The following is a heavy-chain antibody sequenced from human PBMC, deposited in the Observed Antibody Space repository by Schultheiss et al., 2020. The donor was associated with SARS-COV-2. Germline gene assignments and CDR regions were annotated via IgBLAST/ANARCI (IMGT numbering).Heavy chain of an antibody. V-gene: IGHV3-49*04. CDR2: IRSKTDGGTT. J-gene: IGHJ4*02. Sequence: GGSLRLSCTASGFTFGDYAMSWVRQAPGKGLEWVGFIRSKTDGGTTDYAAPVKGRFTISRDDSKNTLYLQMNSLKTEDTAVYYCTSHRAGTGMDWGQGTLVTVSS. CDR1: GFTFGDYA. D-gene: IGHD1-1*01. CDR3: TSHRAGTGMD.